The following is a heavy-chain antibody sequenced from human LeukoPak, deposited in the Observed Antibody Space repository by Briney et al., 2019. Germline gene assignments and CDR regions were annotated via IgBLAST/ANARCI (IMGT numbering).Heavy chain of an antibody. CDR3: ASGPRSRFGY. CDR1: GGSFSGYY. V-gene: IGHV4-34*01. Sequence: SETLSLTCAVYGGSFSGYYWSWIRQPPGKGLEWIGEINHSGSTNYNPSLKSRVTISVDTSKNQFSLKLSSVTAADTAVYYCASGPRSRFGYWGQGTLVTVSS. CDR2: INHSGST. J-gene: IGHJ4*02. D-gene: IGHD1-14*01.